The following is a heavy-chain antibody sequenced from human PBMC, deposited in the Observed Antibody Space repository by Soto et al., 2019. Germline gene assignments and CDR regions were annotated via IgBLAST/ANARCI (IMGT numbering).Heavy chain of an antibody. D-gene: IGHD6-25*01. CDR1: CDSIRNYY. CDR2: IYYSGST. V-gene: IGHV4-59*01. J-gene: IGHJ6*02. Sequence: ASETLSLTCTVSCDSIRNYYWNWIRQTPGKGLGWIGYIYYSGSTSYNPSLESRVTIFIDTSKTHFSLKLNSVTTADTAVYFCARGSSDRLLPVEIWGRGTTVTVSS. CDR3: ARGSSDRLLPVEI.